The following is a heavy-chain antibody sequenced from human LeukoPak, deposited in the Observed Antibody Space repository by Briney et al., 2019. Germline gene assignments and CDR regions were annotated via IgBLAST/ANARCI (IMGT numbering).Heavy chain of an antibody. CDR3: VKDLGRYRNNCFDY. CDR1: GFTFSSYA. D-gene: IGHD1-26*01. J-gene: IGHJ4*02. CDR2: ISGSGGGT. V-gene: IGHV3-23*01. Sequence: SGGSLRLSCAASGFTFSSYAMSWVRQAPEKGLEWVSTISGSGGGTYYADSVKGRFTISRDDSKNTLYLQMNSLRAEDTAVYYCVKDLGRYRNNCFDYWGQETLVTVSS.